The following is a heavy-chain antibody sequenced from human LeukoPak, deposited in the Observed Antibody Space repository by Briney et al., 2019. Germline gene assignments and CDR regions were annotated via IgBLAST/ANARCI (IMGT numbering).Heavy chain of an antibody. CDR2: ISGSGGST. V-gene: IGHV3-23*01. CDR1: GFTFSSYA. D-gene: IGHD3-10*01. CDR3: AKSNYGSGSGGSY. J-gene: IGHJ4*02. Sequence: GGSLRLSCAASGFTFSSYAMSWVRQAPGEGLEWVSAISGSGGSTYYADSVKGRFTISRDNSKNTLYLQMNSLRAEDTAVYYCAKSNYGSGSGGSYWGQGTLVTVSS.